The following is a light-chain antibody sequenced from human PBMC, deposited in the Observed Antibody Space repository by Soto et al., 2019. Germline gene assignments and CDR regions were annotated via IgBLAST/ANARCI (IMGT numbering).Light chain of an antibody. CDR2: DVN. V-gene: IGLV2-11*01. Sequence: QSVLTQPRSVSESPGQSVTISCTGTSSDVGAYDYVSWYQQHPGKVPKLMIYDVNTRPSGVPHRFSGSKSGKTAFLTISGLQAEDEADYYCLSFAGSYEVFGGGTKLTVL. CDR1: SSDVGAYDY. CDR3: LSFAGSYEV. J-gene: IGLJ2*01.